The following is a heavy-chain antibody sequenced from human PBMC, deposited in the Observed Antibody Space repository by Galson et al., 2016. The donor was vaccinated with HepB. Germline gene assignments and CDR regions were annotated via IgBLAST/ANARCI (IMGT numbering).Heavy chain of an antibody. CDR1: EFTFSSYS. CDR2: ISTISSGRDYI. D-gene: IGHD3-3*01. V-gene: IGHV3-21*01. Sequence: SLRLSCAASEFTFSSYSMKWVRQAPGKGLEWVSSISTISSGRDYIYYADSVKGRFTISRDNAKNSLYLQMNSLRAEDTAVYYCARAPLRISIFGVVGGEAFDIWGQGTMVTVSS. CDR3: ARAPLRISIFGVVGGEAFDI. J-gene: IGHJ3*02.